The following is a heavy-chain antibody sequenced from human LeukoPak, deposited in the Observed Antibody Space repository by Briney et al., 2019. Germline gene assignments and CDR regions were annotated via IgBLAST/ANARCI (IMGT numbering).Heavy chain of an antibody. CDR2: IWYDGSNK. Sequence: GRSLRLSCAASGFTFSSYGMHWVRQAPGKGLEWVAVIWYDGSNKYYAGSVKGRFTISRDNSKNTLYLQMNSLRAEDTAVYYCARGLRFEAFDIWGQGTMVTVSS. J-gene: IGHJ3*02. CDR3: ARGLRFEAFDI. V-gene: IGHV3-33*01. CDR1: GFTFSSYG.